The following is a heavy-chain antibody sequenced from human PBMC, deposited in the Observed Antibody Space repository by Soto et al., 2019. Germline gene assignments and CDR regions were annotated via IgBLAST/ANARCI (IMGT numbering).Heavy chain of an antibody. CDR1: GGSLSGYY. CDR2: VKDGGHT. CDR3: ARGQEGVVATH. V-gene: IGHV4-34*01. Sequence: QVQLQQWGAGLLKPSETLSLKYAVTGGSLSGYYWSWILQPPGKGLEWIGEVKDGGHTNYSPSLRGRVTISSDMSNNQFSLRLNSVTAADTGVYYCARGQEGVVATHWDQGSLVTVSS. J-gene: IGHJ4*02. D-gene: IGHD5-12*01.